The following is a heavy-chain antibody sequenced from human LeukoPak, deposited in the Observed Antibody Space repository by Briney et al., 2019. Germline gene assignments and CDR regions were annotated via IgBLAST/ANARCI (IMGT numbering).Heavy chain of an antibody. CDR1: GDSISSYF. V-gene: IGHV4-59*01. Sequence: SETLSLTCSVSGDSISSYFWAWIRQPPGKGLEWIGYVCYNGTTNYNPSLRNRVAISIDTSKNQFSLKLNSATAADTAVYYCATSGGFNSPRHYWGQGTLVTVSS. CDR3: ATSGGFNSPRHY. CDR2: VCYNGTT. D-gene: IGHD3-16*01. J-gene: IGHJ4*02.